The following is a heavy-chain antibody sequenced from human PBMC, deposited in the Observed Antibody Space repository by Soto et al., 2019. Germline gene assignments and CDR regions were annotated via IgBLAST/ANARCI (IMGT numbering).Heavy chain of an antibody. CDR1: GFTFSRYV. V-gene: IGHV3-23*01. J-gene: IGHJ4*02. D-gene: IGHD3-9*01. CDR3: AKDLRPDILTGSPFDY. CDR2: LSAGGSST. Sequence: GGSLRLSCAASGFTFSRYVMNWVRQAPGKGLEWVSGLSAGGSSTYYADSVKGRFTISRDNSKNTLYLQMNSLRAEDTALYYCAKDLRPDILTGSPFDYWGQGTLVTVSS.